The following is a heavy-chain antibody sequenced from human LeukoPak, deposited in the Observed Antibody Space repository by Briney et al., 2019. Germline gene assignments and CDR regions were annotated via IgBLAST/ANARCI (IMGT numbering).Heavy chain of an antibody. CDR1: RFTFSNYW. V-gene: IGHV3-7*01. J-gene: IGHJ4*02. D-gene: IGHD1-1*01. Sequence: GGSLRLSCAASRFTFSNYWMKWFRQAPGKGLEWVANINQDGSEKNYVDSVKGRFTISRDNAENSLYLQMNSLGAEDTAVYYCATDRDNSRQKRFDYWGQGTLVTVSS. CDR3: ATDRDNSRQKRFDY. CDR2: INQDGSEK.